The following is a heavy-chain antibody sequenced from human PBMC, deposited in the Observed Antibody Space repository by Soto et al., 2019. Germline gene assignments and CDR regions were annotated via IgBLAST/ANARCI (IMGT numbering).Heavy chain of an antibody. CDR3: ARGEQWLSGADY. V-gene: IGHV1-69*06. Sequence: QVQLVQSGTEVKQPGSSVKVSCKASGSTFSSYAISWVRQAPGQGLEWMGGIIPIFGTANYAQKFQGRVTITADKSTSTAYMELSSLRSEDTAVYYCARGEQWLSGADYWGQGTLVTVSS. CDR1: GSTFSSYA. D-gene: IGHD6-19*01. CDR2: IIPIFGTA. J-gene: IGHJ4*02.